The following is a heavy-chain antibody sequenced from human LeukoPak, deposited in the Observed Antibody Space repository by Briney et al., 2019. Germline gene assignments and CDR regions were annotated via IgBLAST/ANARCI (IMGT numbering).Heavy chain of an antibody. CDR2: FYHSGST. V-gene: IGHV4-59*11. CDR3: ARGLVGTTYFDY. J-gene: IGHJ4*02. Sequence: SETLSLTCTVSGGSITSHYWSWIRQPPGMGLEWIGYFYHSGSTNYNPSLKSRVTISIDTSKNQFSLKLSSVTAADTAVYYCARGLVGTTYFDYWGQGTLVTVSS. D-gene: IGHD1-26*01. CDR1: GGSITSHY.